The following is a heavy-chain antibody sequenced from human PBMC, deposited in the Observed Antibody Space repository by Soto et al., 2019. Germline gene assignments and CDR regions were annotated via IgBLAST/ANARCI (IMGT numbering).Heavy chain of an antibody. CDR1: GFTFSSYA. Sequence: GGSLRLSCAASGFTFSSYAVTWVRQAPGKGLEWVSGISGGGGSTYYADSVKGRFTISRENSKNTLYLQMNSLRAEDTAVYYCAKVRDYCSGGSCYGSYYYYCMDVWGQVNTVTVSS. CDR2: ISGGGGST. V-gene: IGHV3-23*01. CDR3: AKVRDYCSGGSCYGSYYYYCMDV. D-gene: IGHD2-15*01. J-gene: IGHJ6*02.